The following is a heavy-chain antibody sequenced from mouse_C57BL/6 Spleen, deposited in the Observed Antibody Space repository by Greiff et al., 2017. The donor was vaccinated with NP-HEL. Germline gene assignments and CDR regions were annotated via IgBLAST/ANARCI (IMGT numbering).Heavy chain of an antibody. CDR2: INPNNGGT. V-gene: IGHV1-26*01. CDR1: GYTFTDYY. D-gene: IGHD2-5*01. CDR3: ARGGEYSNYEDYAMDY. Sequence: EVQLQQSGPELVKPGASVKISCKASGYTFTDYYMNWVKQSHGKSLEWIGDINPNNGGTSYNQKFKGKATLTVDKSSSTAYMELRSLTSEDSAVYYCARGGEYSNYEDYAMDYWGQGTSVTVSS. J-gene: IGHJ4*01.